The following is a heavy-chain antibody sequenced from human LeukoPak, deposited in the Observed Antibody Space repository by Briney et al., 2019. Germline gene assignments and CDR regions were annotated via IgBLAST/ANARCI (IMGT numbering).Heavy chain of an antibody. V-gene: IGHV1-46*01. D-gene: IGHD3-10*01. Sequence: ASVKVSCKASGYTFTSHFMHWVRQAPGQGLEWMGIINPRGGSTSYTQKFQGRVTISLDTSRNQFSLKLTSVTAADTAVYYCAKSNGYGLVDIWGQGTMVTVSS. J-gene: IGHJ3*02. CDR3: AKSNGYGLVDI. CDR2: INPRGGST. CDR1: GYTFTSHF.